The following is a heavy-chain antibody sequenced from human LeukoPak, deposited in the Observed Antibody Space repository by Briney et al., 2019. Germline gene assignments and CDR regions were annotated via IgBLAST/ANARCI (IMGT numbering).Heavy chain of an antibody. CDR3: ARGKGAFDI. Sequence: GGSLRLSCAASGFTFSSYAMHWVRQAPGKGLEWVAVISYDGSNKYYADSVKGRFTISRDNSKNTLYLQMNSLRAEDTAVYYCARGKGAFDIWGQGTMVTVSS. CDR2: ISYDGSNK. CDR1: GFTFSSYA. J-gene: IGHJ3*02. V-gene: IGHV3-30-3*01.